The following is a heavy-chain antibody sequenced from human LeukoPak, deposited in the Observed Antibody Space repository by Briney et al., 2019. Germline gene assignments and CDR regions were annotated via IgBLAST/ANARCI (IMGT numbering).Heavy chain of an antibody. CDR1: GGSISSRSHY. J-gene: IGHJ6*02. Sequence: SETLSLTCTVSGGSISSRSHYWVWMRQPPGKGLEWIGSIYSSGGTYYRPSLESRVTVAVDTSKNQFSLTLTSVAAADTAVYYCVRRSDCSTTSRYFYHGMDVWGQGTTVTVSS. D-gene: IGHD2-2*01. CDR3: VRRSDCSTTSRYFYHGMDV. V-gene: IGHV4-39*01. CDR2: IYSSGGT.